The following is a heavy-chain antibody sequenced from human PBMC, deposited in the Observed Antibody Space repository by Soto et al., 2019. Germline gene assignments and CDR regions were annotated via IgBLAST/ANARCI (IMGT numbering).Heavy chain of an antibody. CDR3: ARDSGIGGSFDY. D-gene: IGHD1-26*01. CDR2: MWYDGSQK. Sequence: QVRLVESGGGVVQPGRSPRLSCATSGFTFSSYSIHWVRQAPGKGLEWVAVMWYDGSQKYYGGSVKGRFTISRDTSKNTVYLQMDSLRAEDTAVYYCARDSGIGGSFDYWGQGTLVSVSS. CDR1: GFTFSSYS. V-gene: IGHV3-33*01. J-gene: IGHJ4*02.